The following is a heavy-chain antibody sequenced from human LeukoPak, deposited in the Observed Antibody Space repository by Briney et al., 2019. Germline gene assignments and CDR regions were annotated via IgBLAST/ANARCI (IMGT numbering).Heavy chain of an antibody. D-gene: IGHD3-10*01. CDR2: INWNGGST. Sequence: GGSLRLSCAASGFTFDDYGMSWVRHAPGKGLEWVSGINWNGGSTGYADSVKGRFTISRDNAKNSLYLQMNSLRAEDTALYHCARSSYYYGSGSYDYWGQGTLVTVSS. CDR1: GFTFDDYG. J-gene: IGHJ4*02. CDR3: ARSSYYYGSGSYDY. V-gene: IGHV3-20*01.